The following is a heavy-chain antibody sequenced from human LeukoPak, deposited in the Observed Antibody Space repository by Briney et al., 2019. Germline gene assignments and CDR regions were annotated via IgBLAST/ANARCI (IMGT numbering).Heavy chain of an antibody. D-gene: IGHD3-9*01. Sequence: PGGSLRLSCAASGFTFSTCSMNWVRQAAGKGLEWVSYISSTSDTIYYADSVKGRFTISRDNAKNSLYLQMNSLRDEDTAVYYCAREMTGGGDYWGQGTLVTVSS. J-gene: IGHJ4*02. V-gene: IGHV3-48*02. CDR2: ISSTSDTI. CDR3: AREMTGGGDY. CDR1: GFTFSTCS.